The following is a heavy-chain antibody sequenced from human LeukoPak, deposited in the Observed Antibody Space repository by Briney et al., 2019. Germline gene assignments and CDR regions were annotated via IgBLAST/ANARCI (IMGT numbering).Heavy chain of an antibody. D-gene: IGHD4-11*01. J-gene: IGHJ6*03. CDR3: ARVGTTHPYYYYYMDV. V-gene: IGHV3-20*04. CDR1: GFTFSSSA. CDR2: INWNGGST. Sequence: GGSLRLSCAASGFTFSSSAMSWVRQAPGKGLEWVSGINWNGGSTGYADSVKGRFTISRDNAKNSLHLQMNSLRAEDTALYYCARVGTTHPYYYYYMDVWGKGTTVTVSS.